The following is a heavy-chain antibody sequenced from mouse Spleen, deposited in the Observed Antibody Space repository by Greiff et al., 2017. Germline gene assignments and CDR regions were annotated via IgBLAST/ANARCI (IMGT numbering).Heavy chain of an antibody. D-gene: IGHD2-2*01. J-gene: IGHJ1*01. CDR1: GYSITSGYY. CDR3: ARDLLWLRRYFDV. V-gene: IGHV3-6*01. CDR2: ISYDGSN. Sequence: VQLKESGPGLVKPSQSLSLTCSVTGYSITSGYYWNWIRQFPGNKLEWMGYISYDGSNNYNPSLKNRISITRDTSKNQFFLKLNSVTTEDTATYYCARDLLWLRRYFDVWGAGTTVTVSS.